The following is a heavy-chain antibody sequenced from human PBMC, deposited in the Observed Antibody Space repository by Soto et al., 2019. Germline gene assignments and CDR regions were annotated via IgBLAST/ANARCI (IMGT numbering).Heavy chain of an antibody. D-gene: IGHD6-13*01. Sequence: KPSETLSLTCTVSGGSISSYYWSWIRQPPGKGLEWIGYIYYSGSTNYNPSLKSRVTISVDTSKNQFSLKLSSVTAADTAVYYCARYPGIAAAGKAEGYYFDYWGQGTLVTVSS. V-gene: IGHV4-59*01. J-gene: IGHJ4*02. CDR2: IYYSGST. CDR3: ARYPGIAAAGKAEGYYFDY. CDR1: GGSISSYY.